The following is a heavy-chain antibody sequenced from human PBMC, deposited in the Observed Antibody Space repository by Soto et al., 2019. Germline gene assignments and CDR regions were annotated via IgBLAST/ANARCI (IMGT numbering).Heavy chain of an antibody. CDR2: ISAYNGNP. CDR3: ARRNHYYYGMDV. CDR1: GYTFTSYG. J-gene: IGHJ6*02. D-gene: IGHD1-1*01. V-gene: IGHV1-18*01. Sequence: ASVQVSCQASGYTFTSYGISWVRQAPGQGLEWMGWISAYNGNPNYAQKLQGRVTMTTDKSTSTAYMELRSRRTDDTAVYYCARRNHYYYGMDVWGQGTTVTVSS.